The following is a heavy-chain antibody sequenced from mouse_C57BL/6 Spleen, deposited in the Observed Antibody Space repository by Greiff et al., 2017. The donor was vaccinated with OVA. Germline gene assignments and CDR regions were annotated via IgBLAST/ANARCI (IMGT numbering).Heavy chain of an antibody. D-gene: IGHD2-5*01. CDR1: GFTFSDYG. CDR3: ASAYYSNWYFDV. J-gene: IGHJ1*03. V-gene: IGHV5-17*01. Sequence: DVMLVESGGGLVKPGGSLKLSCAASGFTFSDYGMHWVRQAPEKGLEWVAYISSGSSTIYYADTVKGRFTISRDNAKNTLFLQMTSLRSEDTAMYYCASAYYSNWYFDVWGTGTTVTVSS. CDR2: ISSGSSTI.